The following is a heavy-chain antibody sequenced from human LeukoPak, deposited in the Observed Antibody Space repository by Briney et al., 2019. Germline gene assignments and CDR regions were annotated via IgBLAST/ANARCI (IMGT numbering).Heavy chain of an antibody. Sequence: SETLSLTCAVSSYSISSGSYWGWIRQSPGKGLEGVGSIFHSGNSYYNPSLKSRLTMSVDTSKNQFSLKLTSVTAADTAVYYCARVTYVDDMLYQYFDYWGQGILVTVSS. CDR3: ARVTYVDDMLYQYFDY. CDR1: SYSISSGSY. J-gene: IGHJ4*02. D-gene: IGHD4-17*01. V-gene: IGHV4-38-2*01. CDR2: IFHSGNS.